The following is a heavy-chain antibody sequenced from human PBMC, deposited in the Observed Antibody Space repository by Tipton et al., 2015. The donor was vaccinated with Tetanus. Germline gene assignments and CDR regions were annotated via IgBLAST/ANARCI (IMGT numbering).Heavy chain of an antibody. J-gene: IGHJ5*02. CDR2: ISHSGTT. V-gene: IGHV4-31*03. Sequence: TLSLTCTVSGGSISGSEYYWGWIRQHPGEGLEWIGYISHSGTTYYNPSLKSRVYISVETSKNQFSLKLSSVAAADTAVYYCARPFSASQCGRTNCWANWFDPWGQGTLVTVSS. D-gene: IGHD2-15*01. CDR3: ARPFSASQCGRTNCWANWFDP. CDR1: GGSISGSEYY.